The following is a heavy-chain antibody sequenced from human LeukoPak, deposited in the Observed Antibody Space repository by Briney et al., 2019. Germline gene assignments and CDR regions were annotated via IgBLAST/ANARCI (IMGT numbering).Heavy chain of an antibody. CDR3: ARENGGYSGYEDN. Sequence: GGSLRLSCAASGFTFNDYGMSWVRQAPGKGLEWVSGINWNGGRTGYADSMKGRFIISRDNAKNTLYLQMNRLRAEDTGVYYCARENGGYSGYEDNWGQGTLVTVSS. J-gene: IGHJ4*02. CDR2: INWNGGRT. CDR1: GFTFNDYG. V-gene: IGHV3-20*04. D-gene: IGHD5-12*01.